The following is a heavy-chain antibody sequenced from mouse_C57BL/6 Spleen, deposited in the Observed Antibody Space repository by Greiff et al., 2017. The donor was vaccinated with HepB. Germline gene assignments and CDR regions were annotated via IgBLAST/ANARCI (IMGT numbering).Heavy chain of an antibody. CDR3: ARSLYYDSYYFDY. Sequence: QVQLQQPGAELVRPGSSVKLSCKASGYTFTSYWMHWVKQRPIQGLEWIGNIDPSDSETHYNQKFKDKATLTVDKSSSTAYMQLSSLTSEDSAVYYCARSLYYDSYYFDYWGQGTTLTVSS. CDR2: IDPSDSET. V-gene: IGHV1-52*01. J-gene: IGHJ2*01. CDR1: GYTFTSYW. D-gene: IGHD2-4*01.